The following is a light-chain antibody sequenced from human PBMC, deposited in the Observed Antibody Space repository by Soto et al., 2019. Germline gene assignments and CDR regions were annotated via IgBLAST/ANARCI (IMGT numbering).Light chain of an antibody. J-gene: IGKJ4*01. CDR1: QSVFSY. CDR2: DAS. CDR3: LQRSNWPGLT. Sequence: EVVLTQSPATLSLSPGERATLSCRASQSVFSYLAWYQQKPGQAPRLLIYDASNRATGIPARFSGSGSGTDFTLTISSLEPEDFAVYYCLQRSNWPGLTFGGGTKVDI. V-gene: IGKV3-11*01.